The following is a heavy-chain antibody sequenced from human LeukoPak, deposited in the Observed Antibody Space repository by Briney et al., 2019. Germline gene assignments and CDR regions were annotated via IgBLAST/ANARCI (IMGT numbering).Heavy chain of an antibody. V-gene: IGHV4-34*01. CDR3: ARGGKMGATGDAFDI. Sequence: SETLSLTCAVYGGSFSGYYWSWIRQPPGKGLEWIGEINHSGSTNYNPSLKSRVTISVDTSKNQFSLKLSSVTAADTAVYYCARGGKMGATGDAFDIWGQGTMVTVSS. D-gene: IGHD1-26*01. CDR1: GGSFSGYY. J-gene: IGHJ3*02. CDR2: INHSGST.